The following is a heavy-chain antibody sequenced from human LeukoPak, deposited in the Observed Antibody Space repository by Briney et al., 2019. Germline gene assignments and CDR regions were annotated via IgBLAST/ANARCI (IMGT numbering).Heavy chain of an antibody. D-gene: IGHD2-2*02. Sequence: NAGGSLRLSCAASGLTFSSYEMNWIRQPPGKGLEWIGEINHSGSTNYNPSLKSRVTISVDTSKNQFSLKLSSVTAADTAVYYCAISGGLYGRQRRAYFDYWGQGTLVTVSS. J-gene: IGHJ4*02. CDR3: AISGGLYGRQRRAYFDY. CDR1: GLTFSSYE. V-gene: IGHV4-34*08. CDR2: INHSGST.